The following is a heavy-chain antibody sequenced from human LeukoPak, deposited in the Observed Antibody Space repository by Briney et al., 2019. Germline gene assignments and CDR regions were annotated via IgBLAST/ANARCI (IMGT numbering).Heavy chain of an antibody. CDR2: IYPGDSDT. Sequence: GQSLQISCPGSGYSFTSYWIGWVRPITGKGLEWMGMIYPGDSDTRYSTSFQGQVTISADKSISTAYLQWSSLKASDTAMYYCARGRTGYYFEYWGQGTLVTVSS. J-gene: IGHJ4*02. CDR1: GYSFTSYW. CDR3: ARGRTGYYFEY. D-gene: IGHD6-13*01. V-gene: IGHV5-51*01.